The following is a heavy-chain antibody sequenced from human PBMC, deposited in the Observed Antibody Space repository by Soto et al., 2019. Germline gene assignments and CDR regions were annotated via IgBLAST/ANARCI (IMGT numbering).Heavy chain of an antibody. Sequence: EVRLVESGGGLVKPGESLRLSCAASGLTFSNNWMSWVRQRPGKGLEWVGRIKTESDGGTIEYAAPVKGRFTISRDDSTNKLHLQINSLKSEDTAVYDCTTLYFDWLDDCGQGILVTVSS. J-gene: IGHJ5*02. CDR2: IKTESDGGTI. CDR1: GLTFSNNW. D-gene: IGHD3-9*01. V-gene: IGHV3-15*01. CDR3: TTLYFDWLDD.